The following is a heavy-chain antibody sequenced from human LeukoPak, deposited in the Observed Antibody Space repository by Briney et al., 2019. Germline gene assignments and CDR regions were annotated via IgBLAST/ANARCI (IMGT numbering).Heavy chain of an antibody. CDR1: GGSISSSSYY. CDR2: IFYSGNT. D-gene: IGHD6-19*01. V-gene: IGHV4-39*02. CDR3: ARRSSGGGLFDY. J-gene: IGHJ4*02. Sequence: KSSETLSLTCTVSGGSISSSSYYWGWIRQPPGKGLERIGSIFYSGNTYYNPSLKSRVTISVDTSKNHFSLKLSSVTSADTAVYYCARRSSGGGLFDYWGQGTLVTVSS.